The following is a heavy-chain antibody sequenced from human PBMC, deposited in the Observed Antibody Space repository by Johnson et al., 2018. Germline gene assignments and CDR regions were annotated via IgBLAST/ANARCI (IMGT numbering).Heavy chain of an antibody. CDR3: ARGVDNFDI. Sequence: QLVQSGGGVVQPGGSLRLSCAASGFIFSGYSMNWVRQAPGKGLEWLSYITSSSSNIHYADSVKGRVTISRDNARNLLYLQINSLRADDTAVYYCARGVDNFDIWGQGTMVTVSS. V-gene: IGHV3-48*01. D-gene: IGHD3-9*01. CDR2: ITSSSSNI. J-gene: IGHJ3*02. CDR1: GFIFSGYS.